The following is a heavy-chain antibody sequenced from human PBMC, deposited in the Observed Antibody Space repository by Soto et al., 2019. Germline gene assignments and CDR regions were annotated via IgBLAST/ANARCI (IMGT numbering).Heavy chain of an antibody. CDR3: VRAPLDYYSADYFDN. Sequence: SETLSLTCAVYGGSFSGYYWSWIRQPPGKGLEWIGEINHSGSTNYNPSLKGRVTISVDTSKNQFSLKLSSLRSEDTAVYYCVRAPLDYYSADYFDNWGQGTLVTVSS. V-gene: IGHV4-34*01. CDR1: GGSFSGYY. J-gene: IGHJ4*02. CDR2: INHSGST. D-gene: IGHD2-21*01.